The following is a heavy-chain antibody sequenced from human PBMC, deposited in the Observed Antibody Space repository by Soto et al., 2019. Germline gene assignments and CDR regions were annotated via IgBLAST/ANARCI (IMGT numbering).Heavy chain of an antibody. CDR3: ARAPENPVAGTGFYYYYGMDV. CDR1: GFTFSSYA. V-gene: IGHV3-64*01. J-gene: IGHJ6*02. CDR2: ISSNGGST. D-gene: IGHD6-19*01. Sequence: EVQLVESGGGLVQPGGSLRLSCAASGFTFSSYAMHWVRQAPGKGLEYVSAISSNGGSTYYANSVKGRFTISRDNSKNTLYLHMGSLRAEDMAVYYCARAPENPVAGTGFYYYYGMDVWGQGTTVTVSS.